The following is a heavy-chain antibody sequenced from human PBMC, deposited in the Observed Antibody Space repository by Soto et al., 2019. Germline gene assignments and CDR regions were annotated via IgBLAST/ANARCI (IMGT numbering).Heavy chain of an antibody. D-gene: IGHD4-17*01. V-gene: IGHV4-59*01. CDR2: IFYSGST. CDR3: ARCDGLYGGNSPPFDY. Sequence: SETLSLTCTVSGGSISSYYWSWIRQPPGKGLEYIGFIFYSGSTNSNPSLKSRVTISVDTSKNQFSLKLTSVTAADTAVYYCARCDGLYGGNSPPFDYWGQGTLVTLSS. J-gene: IGHJ4*02. CDR1: GGSISSYY.